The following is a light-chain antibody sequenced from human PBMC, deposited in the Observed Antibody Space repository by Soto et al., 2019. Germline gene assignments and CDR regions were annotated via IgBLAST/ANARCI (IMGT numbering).Light chain of an antibody. Sequence: EIVLTQSPGTLSLSPGERATLSCRASQSVSSNYLAWYQQKPGQAPRLLIYYAYRRTTGIPDRFSGSGSGTDFPLTISGLEPEDFAVYYCQQYGGSPRTFGQGTKGKSN. V-gene: IGKV3-20*01. CDR1: QSVSSNY. CDR2: YAY. J-gene: IGKJ1*01. CDR3: QQYGGSPRT.